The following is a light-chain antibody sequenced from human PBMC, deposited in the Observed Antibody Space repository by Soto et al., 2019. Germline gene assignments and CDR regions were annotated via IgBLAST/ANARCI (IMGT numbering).Light chain of an antibody. CDR3: QHYNNWPLA. CDR2: ATH. V-gene: IGKV3-15*01. Sequence: PWDRVPLSCMSTPRANTFLARYPQRPRQAPRLLIYATHTTATAIPARFSGSGSGTEFTLTTTSPQSVEFAVYYCQHYNNWPLAFGGGTKVDI. J-gene: IGKJ4*01. CDR1: PRANTF.